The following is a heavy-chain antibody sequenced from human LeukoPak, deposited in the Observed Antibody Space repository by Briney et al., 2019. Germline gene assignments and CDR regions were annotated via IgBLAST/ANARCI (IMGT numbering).Heavy chain of an antibody. Sequence: GGPLRLSCTASGFSFSSNWMTWVRQAPGKGLEWVGNINPDGSEKFYVDSVRGRFTISRDNAKNSLYLQMNSLRAEDTAVYYCARDPLLFGVVPSFDYWGQGTLVTVSS. CDR3: ARDPLLFGVVPSFDY. D-gene: IGHD3-3*01. CDR1: GFSFSSNW. V-gene: IGHV3-7*01. J-gene: IGHJ4*02. CDR2: INPDGSEK.